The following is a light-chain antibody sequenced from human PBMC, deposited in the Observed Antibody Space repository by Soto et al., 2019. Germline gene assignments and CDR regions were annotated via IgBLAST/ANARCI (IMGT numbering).Light chain of an antibody. CDR1: QSIGNN. Sequence: EIVMTQSPATLSASPGERATLSCRASQSIGNNLGWFQHKPGQAPRLLIFGASIRVTGIPARFSGSGSGTEFTLTISSLQSEDFAVYYCQHCDDWPRTFGQGTKVDIK. CDR2: GAS. CDR3: QHCDDWPRT. V-gene: IGKV3-15*01. J-gene: IGKJ1*01.